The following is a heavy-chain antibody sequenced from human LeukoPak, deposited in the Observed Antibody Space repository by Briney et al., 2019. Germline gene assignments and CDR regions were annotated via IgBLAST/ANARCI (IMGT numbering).Heavy chain of an antibody. D-gene: IGHD5-18*01. V-gene: IGHV3-30*18. CDR3: AKDSADTANDAFDI. Sequence: GGSLRLSCAASGFTLSSYGMHWVRQAPGKGLEWVAVISYDGSNKYYADSVKGRFTISRDNSKNTLYLQMNSLRAEDTAVYYCAKDSADTANDAFDIWGQGTMVTVSS. J-gene: IGHJ3*02. CDR1: GFTLSSYG. CDR2: ISYDGSNK.